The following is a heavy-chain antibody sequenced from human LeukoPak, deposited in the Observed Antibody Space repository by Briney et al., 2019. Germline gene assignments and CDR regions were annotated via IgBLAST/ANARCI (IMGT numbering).Heavy chain of an antibody. J-gene: IGHJ6*02. CDR1: GFTFSGSA. V-gene: IGHV3-73*01. D-gene: IGHD3-10*01. CDR2: IRSKANSYAT. CDR3: TSSYYYGSGDYYYYGMDV. Sequence: GGSLRLSCAASGFTFSGSAMHWVRQASGKGLEWVGRIRSKANSYATAYAASVKGRFTISRDDSKNTAYLQMNSLKTEDTAVYYCTSSYYYGSGDYYYYGMDVWGQGTTVTVSS.